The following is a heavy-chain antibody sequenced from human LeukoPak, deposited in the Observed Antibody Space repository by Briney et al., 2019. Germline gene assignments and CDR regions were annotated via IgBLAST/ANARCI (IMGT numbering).Heavy chain of an antibody. V-gene: IGHV3-23*01. CDR3: ARGQGGVYYYYYMDV. CDR2: ISGSGGST. Sequence: GGSLRLSCAASGFTFSSYGMSWVRQAPGKGLEWVSAISGSGGSTYYADSVKGRFTISRDNSKNTLYLQMNSLRAEDTAVYYCARGQGGVYYYYYMDVWGKGTTVTVSS. D-gene: IGHD3-10*01. CDR1: GFTFSSYG. J-gene: IGHJ6*03.